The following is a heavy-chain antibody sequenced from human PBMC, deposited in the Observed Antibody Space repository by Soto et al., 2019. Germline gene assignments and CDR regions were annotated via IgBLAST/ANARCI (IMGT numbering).Heavy chain of an antibody. CDR3: ARDLKRGYSGYDLSPYYFDY. V-gene: IGHV1-69*13. Sequence: ASVKVSSKASGGTFSSYAISWVRQAPGQGLEWMGGIIPIFGTANYAQKFQGRVTITADESTSTAYMELSSLRSEDTAVYYCARDLKRGYSGYDLSPYYFDYWGQGTLVTVSS. J-gene: IGHJ4*02. CDR2: IIPIFGTA. CDR1: GGTFSSYA. D-gene: IGHD5-12*01.